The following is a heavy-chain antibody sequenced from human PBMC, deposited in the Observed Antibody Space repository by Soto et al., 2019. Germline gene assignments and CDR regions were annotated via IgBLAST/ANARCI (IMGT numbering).Heavy chain of an antibody. V-gene: IGHV1-18*04. Sequence: QVQLVQSGPEVKKPGASVKVSCKASGYTFSTYGISWVRQAPGQGLEWMGWISGYNGQTNFPQMFRGRVTLTTATSSSTAYMELRSIRSDYTATYYCGKDNRKELWVKGLNAMDVWGRGTTGTGSS. CDR3: GKDNRKELWVKGLNAMDV. CDR1: GYTFSTYG. J-gene: IGHJ6*02. CDR2: ISGYNGQT. D-gene: IGHD3-16*01.